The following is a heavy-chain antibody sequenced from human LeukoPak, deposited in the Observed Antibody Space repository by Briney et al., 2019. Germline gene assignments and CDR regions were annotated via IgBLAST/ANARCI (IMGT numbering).Heavy chain of an antibody. D-gene: IGHD3-3*01. Sequence: GASVKVSCMASGYTFTSYDTNWVRQATGKGLEWVGLMNPNSGNTGYAQKFQGRVTMTRNTSISTAYMELSSMRSEDTAVYYCARGLRDYDFWGGAVISLYYYYYGMDVWGRGTTVTVS. V-gene: IGHV1-8*01. J-gene: IGHJ6*02. CDR3: ARGLRDYDFWGGAVISLYYYYYGMDV. CDR1: GYTFTSYD. CDR2: MNPNSGNT.